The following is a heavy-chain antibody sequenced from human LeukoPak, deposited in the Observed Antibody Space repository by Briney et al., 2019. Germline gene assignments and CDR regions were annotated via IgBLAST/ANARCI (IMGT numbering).Heavy chain of an antibody. CDR3: ARGDYDFWSGYYRSYGIDV. CDR2: ISSSGSTI. CDR1: GFTFSSYE. V-gene: IGHV3-48*03. J-gene: IGHJ6*02. Sequence: GGSLRLSCAASGFTFSSYEMNWVRQAPGKGLEWVSYISSSGSTIYYADSVKGRFTISRDNAKNSLYLQMNSLRAEDTAVYYCARGDYDFWSGYYRSYGIDVWGQGTTVTVSS. D-gene: IGHD3-3*01.